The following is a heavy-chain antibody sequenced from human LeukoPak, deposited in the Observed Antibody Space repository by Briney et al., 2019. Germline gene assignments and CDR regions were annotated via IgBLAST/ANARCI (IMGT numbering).Heavy chain of an antibody. CDR3: ARGVGQKLAFDY. CDR1: GFTFSSYS. CDR2: ISSSSSYI. V-gene: IGHV3-21*01. Sequence: GGSLRLSCAASGFTFSSYSMNWVRQAPGKGLEWVSSISSSSSYIYYADSVKGRFTISRDNAKNSLYLQMNSLRAEDTAVYYCARGVGQKLAFDYWGQGTLVTVSS. J-gene: IGHJ4*02. D-gene: IGHD2-15*01.